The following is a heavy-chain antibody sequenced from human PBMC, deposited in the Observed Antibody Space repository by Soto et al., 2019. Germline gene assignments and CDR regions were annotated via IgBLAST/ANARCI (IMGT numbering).Heavy chain of an antibody. V-gene: IGHV1-2*02. CDR2: INPNSGVT. D-gene: IGHD3-16*02. J-gene: IGHJ5*02. CDR1: GYTFTGKY. Sequence: ASVKVSCKASGYTFTGKYLHWVRQAPGQGLEWMGWINPNSGVTNYAEKFQGRVTMTRDTSISTAYMDLTRLKSDDTAVYYCARDIVSTTGCFDPWGQGTLVTVSS. CDR3: ARDIVSTTGCFDP.